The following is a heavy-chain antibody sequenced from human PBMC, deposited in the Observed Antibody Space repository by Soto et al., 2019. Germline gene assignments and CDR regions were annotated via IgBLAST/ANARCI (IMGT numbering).Heavy chain of an antibody. V-gene: IGHV3-21*01. CDR2: ISSSSSYI. Sequence: KTGGSLRLSCAASGFTFSSYSMNWVRQAPGKGLEWVSSISSSSSYIYYADSVKGRFTISRDNAKNSLYLQMNSLRAEDTAVYYCARGRLFETNYFDYWGQGTLVTVSS. CDR3: ARGRLFETNYFDY. CDR1: GFTFSSYS. D-gene: IGHD1-7*01. J-gene: IGHJ4*02.